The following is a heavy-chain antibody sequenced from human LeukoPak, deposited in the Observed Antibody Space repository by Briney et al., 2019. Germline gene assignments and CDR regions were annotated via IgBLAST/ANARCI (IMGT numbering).Heavy chain of an antibody. V-gene: IGHV3-23*01. CDR2: ISGSGGNT. CDR3: ARLAWLDRNFDY. CDR1: GFTFSSYA. J-gene: IGHJ4*02. Sequence: GGSLRLSCAASGFTFSSYAMGWVRQAPGKGLEWVSGISGSGGNTYNTDSVRGRFTVSRDNSKNTVYLQMNSLRAEDTAVYYCARLAWLDRNFDYWGQGTLVTVSS. D-gene: IGHD6-19*01.